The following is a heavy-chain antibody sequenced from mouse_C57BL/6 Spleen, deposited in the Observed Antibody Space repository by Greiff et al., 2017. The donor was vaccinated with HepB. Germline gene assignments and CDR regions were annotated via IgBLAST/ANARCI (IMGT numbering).Heavy chain of an antibody. CDR2: IDPDNGDT. CDR1: GFNIKDDY. CDR3: TTGSSGYYYAMDY. V-gene: IGHV14-4*01. Sequence: VQLQQSGAELVRPGASVKLSCTASGFNIKDDYMHWVKQRPEQGLEWIGWIDPDNGDTEYASKFQGKATITADTSSNTAYLQLSSLTSEDTAVYYCTTGSSGYYYAMDYWGQGTSVTVSS. D-gene: IGHD3-2*02. J-gene: IGHJ4*01.